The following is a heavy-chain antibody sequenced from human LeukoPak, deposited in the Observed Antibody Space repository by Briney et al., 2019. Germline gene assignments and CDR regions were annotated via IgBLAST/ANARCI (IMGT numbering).Heavy chain of an antibody. CDR3: ARDLRGGYGNWFDP. J-gene: IGHJ5*02. CDR2: IYTSGTT. V-gene: IGHV4-4*07. D-gene: IGHD6-25*01. Sequence: SETLSLTCTVSGGSISSYYWNWIRQPAGKGLEWIGHIYTSGTTNYNPSLKSRVTMSIDTSKNQLSLKLSSVTAADTAVYYCARDLRGGYGNWFDPWGQGTLVTVSS. CDR1: GGSISSYY.